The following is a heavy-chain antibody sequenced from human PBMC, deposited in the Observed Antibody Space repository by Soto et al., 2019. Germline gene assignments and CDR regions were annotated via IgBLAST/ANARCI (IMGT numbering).Heavy chain of an antibody. J-gene: IGHJ4*02. Sequence: GGSLRLSCAASGFTFSNSAMTWVRQALGKGPEWVSSIGRTNNTHYADSVKGRFAISRDNSQNTLYLQMNSLTAEDAAVYFCAKVDAYSYRTDHWGQGTLVTVSS. V-gene: IGHV3-23*01. CDR1: GFTFSNSA. D-gene: IGHD3-16*02. CDR2: IGRTNNT. CDR3: AKVDAYSYRTDH.